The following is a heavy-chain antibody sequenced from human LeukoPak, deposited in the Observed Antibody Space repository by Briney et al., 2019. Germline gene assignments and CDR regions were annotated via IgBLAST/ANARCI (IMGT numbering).Heavy chain of an antibody. J-gene: IGHJ4*02. V-gene: IGHV4-59*12. CDR2: IYYSGST. D-gene: IGHD3-22*01. Sequence: TSETLSLTCTVSGGSISSYYWSWIRQPPGKGLEWIGYIYYSGSTNYNPSLKSRVTISVDTSKNQFSLKLSSVTAADTAVYYCARVDYYDSSLGDYWGQGTLVTVSS. CDR1: GGSISSYY. CDR3: ARVDYYDSSLGDY.